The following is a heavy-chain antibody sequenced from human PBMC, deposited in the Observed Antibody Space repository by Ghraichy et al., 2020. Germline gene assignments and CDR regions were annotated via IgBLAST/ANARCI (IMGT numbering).Heavy chain of an antibody. CDR1: GFSFSADN. CDR2: IGFSGINK. Sequence: GESLNISCAASGFSFSADNMIWVRQAPGEGLEWVSSIGFSGINKHYAQSVKGRFTISRDNADNSLYLQMDSLRAEDTAVYYCARIWEPHYFDFWGQGTLVTVSS. D-gene: IGHD1-26*01. V-gene: IGHV3-21*01. CDR3: ARIWEPHYFDF. J-gene: IGHJ4*02.